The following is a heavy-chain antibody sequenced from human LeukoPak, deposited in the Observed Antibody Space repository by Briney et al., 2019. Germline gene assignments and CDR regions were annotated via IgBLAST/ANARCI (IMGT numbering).Heavy chain of an antibody. J-gene: IGHJ4*02. D-gene: IGHD6-13*01. CDR2: IIPILGIA. Sequence: SVKVSCKASGYTFTGYYLHWVRQAPGQGLEWMGGIIPILGIANYAQKFQGRVTITADKSTSTAYMELSSLRSEDTAVYYCARAPIAAAGTYYFDYWGQGTLVTVSS. V-gene: IGHV1-69*10. CDR1: GYTFTGYY. CDR3: ARAPIAAAGTYYFDY.